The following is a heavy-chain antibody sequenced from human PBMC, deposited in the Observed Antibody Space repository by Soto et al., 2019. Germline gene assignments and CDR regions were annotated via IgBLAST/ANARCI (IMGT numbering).Heavy chain of an antibody. V-gene: IGHV1-18*01. D-gene: IGHD6-19*01. CDR1: GYTFTSYG. CDR2: ISAYNGNT. CDR3: ARYWIRGIAVAGTWNLFDP. J-gene: IGHJ5*02. Sequence: GASVKVSCKASGYTFTSYGISWVRQAPGQGLEWMGWISAYNGNTNYAQKLQGRVTMTTDTSTSTAYMELRSLRSDDTAVYYCARYWIRGIAVAGTWNLFDPWGQGTLVTVSS.